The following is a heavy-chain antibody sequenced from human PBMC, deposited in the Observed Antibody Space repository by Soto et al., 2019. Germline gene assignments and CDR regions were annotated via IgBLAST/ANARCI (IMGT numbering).Heavy chain of an antibody. D-gene: IGHD3-16*01. CDR2: IWYDGINK. CDR1: GFTFSSHG. CDR3: GRWGEYKRIDR. J-gene: IGHJ5*02. Sequence: QVQLVQSGGGVVQPGTSLRLFCAASGFTFSSHGMHWVRQAPGKGLEWVAVIWYDGINKYYADSVKGRFIISRDNLKNTLDHQMNTLRIVDTDIYYCGRWGEYKRIDRWGQGTLLTVS. V-gene: IGHV3-33*01.